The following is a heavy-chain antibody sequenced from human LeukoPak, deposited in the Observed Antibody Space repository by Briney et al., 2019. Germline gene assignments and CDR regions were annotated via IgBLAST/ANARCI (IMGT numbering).Heavy chain of an antibody. V-gene: IGHV4-4*07. Sequence: SETLSLTCTVSGGSISSYYWSWIRQPAGKGLEWIGRIYTSGSTNYNPSLKSRVTISVDTSKNQFSLKLSSVTAADTAVYYCARRRVAGLGSYYGYWGQGTLVTVSS. D-gene: IGHD3-10*01. CDR2: IYTSGST. J-gene: IGHJ4*02. CDR3: ARRRVAGLGSYYGY. CDR1: GGSISSYY.